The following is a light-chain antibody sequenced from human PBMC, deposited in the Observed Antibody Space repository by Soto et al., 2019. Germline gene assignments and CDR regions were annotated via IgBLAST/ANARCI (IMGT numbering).Light chain of an antibody. CDR1: QSVSSY. J-gene: IGKJ5*01. V-gene: IGKV3-11*01. CDR3: QRRSSWPPIT. Sequence: EIVLTQSPGTLSLSPGERATLSCRASQSVSSYLAWYQQKPGQAPRLLIYDASNRATGIPARFSGSGSGTDFTLTISSLEPEDFAVYYCQRRSSWPPITFGQGTRLEIK. CDR2: DAS.